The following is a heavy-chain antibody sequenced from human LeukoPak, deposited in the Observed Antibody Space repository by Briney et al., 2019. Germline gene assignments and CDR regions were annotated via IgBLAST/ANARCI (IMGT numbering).Heavy chain of an antibody. CDR3: ARHITRRYFDY. CDR2: IHHSGST. J-gene: IGHJ4*02. Sequence: SETLSLTCTVSGGSISSYYWSWIRQPPGKGLEWIGDIHHSGSTNYNPSLKSRVTISVDTSKDQFSLKLSSVTAADTAVYYCARHITRRYFDYWGQGTLVTVSS. V-gene: IGHV4-59*08. CDR1: GGSISSYY. D-gene: IGHD1-20*01.